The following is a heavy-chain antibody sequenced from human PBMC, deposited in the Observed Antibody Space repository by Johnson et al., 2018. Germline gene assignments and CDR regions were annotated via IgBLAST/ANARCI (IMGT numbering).Heavy chain of an antibody. CDR3: VQAYCSGGNCYPDYYHYYMDV. CDR2: ISYDGSNK. Sequence: QVQLVQSGGGVVKPGRSLRLSCAASGFTFSSYAMHWVRQAPGKGLEWVAVISYDGSNKYYADSVKGRFTISRDNSKNTLYLQMNSLRADDTAVYYCVQAYCSGGNCYPDYYHYYMDVWGKGTTVTVSS. V-gene: IGHV3-30-3*01. J-gene: IGHJ6*03. CDR1: GFTFSSYA. D-gene: IGHD2-15*01.